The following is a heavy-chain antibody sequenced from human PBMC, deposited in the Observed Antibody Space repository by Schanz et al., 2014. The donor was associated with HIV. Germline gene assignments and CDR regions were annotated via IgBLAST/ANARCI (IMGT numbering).Heavy chain of an antibody. D-gene: IGHD2-2*02. Sequence: QVQLVQSGAEVKKPGASVKVSCKASGDTFTDYYMHWVRQAPGQGLEWMGWINPKSGATKYAQRFQGRVTMTTDTSISTVYMELSRLRSDDTAMYYCARVELAAVPDTFFYYGMDVWGQGTTVTVSS. J-gene: IGHJ6*02. CDR2: INPKSGAT. CDR1: GDTFTDYY. CDR3: ARVELAAVPDTFFYYGMDV. V-gene: IGHV1-2*02.